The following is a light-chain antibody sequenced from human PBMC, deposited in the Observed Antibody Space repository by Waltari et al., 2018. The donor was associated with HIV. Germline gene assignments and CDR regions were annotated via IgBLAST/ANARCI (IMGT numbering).Light chain of an antibody. Sequence: QVTLTQSPPTSASLGASVKLTCTLTSEHSGYGVAWHQQKAEKAPRFLMKINKDVRQTRGSGIPVRFSGSRSGAQLYLTISSLQSEDEADYFCQTWNTGFRIFGGGTRLTVL. CDR2: INKDVRQ. V-gene: IGLV4-69*01. CDR3: QTWNTGFRI. J-gene: IGLJ2*01. CDR1: SEHSGYG.